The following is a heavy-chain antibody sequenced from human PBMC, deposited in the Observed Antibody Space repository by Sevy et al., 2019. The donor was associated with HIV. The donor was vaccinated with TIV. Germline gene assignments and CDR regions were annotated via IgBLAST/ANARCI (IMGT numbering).Heavy chain of an antibody. CDR3: AREWPGAVAALHFDY. D-gene: IGHD6-19*01. V-gene: IGHV4-61*02. Sequence: SETLSLTCTVSGGSISSDSYYWSWIRQPAGKGLEWIGRIYTSGSTNCNPSLKSRVTISVDTSKNQFSLKLSSVTAADTAVYYCAREWPGAVAALHFDYWGQGTLVTVSS. J-gene: IGHJ4*02. CDR2: IYTSGST. CDR1: GGSISSDSYY.